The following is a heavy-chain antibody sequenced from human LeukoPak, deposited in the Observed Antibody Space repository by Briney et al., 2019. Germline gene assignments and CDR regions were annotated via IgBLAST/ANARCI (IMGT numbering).Heavy chain of an antibody. CDR2: ISYDGSNK. V-gene: IGHV3-30-3*01. CDR1: GFTFSSYA. J-gene: IGHJ4*02. D-gene: IGHD1-26*01. CDR3: ASANLGSYYVIDY. Sequence: PGGSLRLSCAASGFTFSSYAMHWVRQAPGKGLEWVAVISYDGSNKYYADSVKGRFTISRDNSKNTLYLQMNSLRAGDTAVYYCASANLGSYYVIDYWGQGTLVTVSS.